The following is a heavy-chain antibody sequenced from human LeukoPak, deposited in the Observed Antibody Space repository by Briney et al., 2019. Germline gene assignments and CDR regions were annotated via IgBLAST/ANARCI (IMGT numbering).Heavy chain of an antibody. V-gene: IGHV3-23*01. CDR3: AKKMTITAASQVDY. Sequence: GGSLRLSCAASGFTFSSYSMSWVRQAPGKGLEWVSAISSSGGSTDYTDSVKGRFTISRDNSKNTLYLQMNSLRAEDTAVYYCAKKMTITAASQVDYWGRGTLVTVSS. J-gene: IGHJ4*02. CDR2: ISSSGGST. CDR1: GFTFSSYS. D-gene: IGHD1-20*01.